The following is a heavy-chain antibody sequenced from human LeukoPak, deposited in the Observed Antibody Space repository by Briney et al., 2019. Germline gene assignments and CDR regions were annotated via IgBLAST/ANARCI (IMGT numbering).Heavy chain of an antibody. J-gene: IGHJ4*02. CDR2: IIPILGIA. CDR3: AKEGGITMIVVVINSLDY. V-gene: IGHV1-69*04. CDR1: GGTFSSYA. D-gene: IGHD3-22*01. Sequence: SVKVSCKASGGTFSSYAISWVRQAPGQGLEWMGRIIPILGIANYAQKFQGRVTITADKSTSTAYMELSSLRSEDTAVYYCAKEGGITMIVVVINSLDYWGQGTLVTVSS.